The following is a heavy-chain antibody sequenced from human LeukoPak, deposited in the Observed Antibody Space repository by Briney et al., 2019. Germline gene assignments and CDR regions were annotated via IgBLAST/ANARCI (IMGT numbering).Heavy chain of an antibody. J-gene: IGHJ3*02. D-gene: IGHD6-19*01. V-gene: IGHV3-7*01. CDR1: GFPLSNYW. CDR3: ARYGNGAWLAHYSFDI. CDR2: IKQDGSER. Sequence: GGSLRLSCAASGFPLSNYWMSWVRQAPGKGLEWVANIKQDGSERYYVDSVKGRFAISRDNAESSLYLQMNSLRAEDTAVYYCARYGNGAWLAHYSFDIWGQGTMVTVSS.